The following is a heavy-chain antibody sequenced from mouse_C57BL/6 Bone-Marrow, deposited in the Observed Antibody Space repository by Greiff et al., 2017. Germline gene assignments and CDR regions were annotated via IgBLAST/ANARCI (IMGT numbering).Heavy chain of an antibody. Sequence: EVKVVESGGDLVKPGGSLKLSCAASGFTFSSYGMSWVRQTPDKRLEWVATISSGGSYTYYPDSVKGRFTISRDNAKNTLYLQMSSLKSEDTAMYYCARPDGYRYFDVWGTGTTVTVSS. CDR2: ISSGGSYT. CDR1: GFTFSSYG. CDR3: ARPDGYRYFDV. V-gene: IGHV5-6*01. J-gene: IGHJ1*03. D-gene: IGHD2-3*01.